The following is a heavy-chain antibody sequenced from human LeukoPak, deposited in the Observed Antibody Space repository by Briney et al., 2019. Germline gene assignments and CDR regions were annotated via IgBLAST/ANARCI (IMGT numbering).Heavy chain of an antibody. CDR3: ARANRITMVRGVIRSWFDP. D-gene: IGHD3-10*01. J-gene: IGHJ5*02. CDR2: IYYSGST. V-gene: IGHV4-39*07. Sequence: PSETLSLTCTVSGGSISSSSYYWGWIRQPPGKGLERIGSIYYSGSTYYNPSLKSRVTISVDTSKNQFSLKLSSVTAADTAVYYCARANRITMVRGVIRSWFDPWGQGTLVTVSS. CDR1: GGSISSSSYY.